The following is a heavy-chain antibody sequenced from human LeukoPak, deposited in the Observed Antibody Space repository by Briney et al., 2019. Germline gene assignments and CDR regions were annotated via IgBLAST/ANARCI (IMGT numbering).Heavy chain of an antibody. CDR1: GFTFSSYG. CDR2: ISGSGGST. D-gene: IGHD2-2*01. V-gene: IGHV3-23*01. Sequence: GGSLRLSCAASGFTFSSYGMSWVRQAPGKGLEGGSAISGSGGSTYYADSVKGRFTISRDNSKNRLYLQMNSLRAEDTAVYYCAKVANARGIVVVPAAMYFDYGGQGTLVTVSS. CDR3: AKVANARGIVVVPAAMYFDY. J-gene: IGHJ4*02.